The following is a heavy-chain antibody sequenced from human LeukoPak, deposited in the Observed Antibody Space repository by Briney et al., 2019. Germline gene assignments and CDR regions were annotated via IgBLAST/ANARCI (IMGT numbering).Heavy chain of an antibody. CDR1: GGSISSYC. V-gene: IGHV4-59*01. D-gene: IGHD3-9*01. J-gene: IGHJ3*02. Sequence: SETLSLTCTVSGGSISSYCWCWIRQPPGKGLEWIGYIYYSGSTNYNPSLKSRVTISVDTSKNQFSLKLSSVTAADTAVHYCAREAISDAIDIWGQGTMVTVSS. CDR3: AREAISDAIDI. CDR2: IYYSGST.